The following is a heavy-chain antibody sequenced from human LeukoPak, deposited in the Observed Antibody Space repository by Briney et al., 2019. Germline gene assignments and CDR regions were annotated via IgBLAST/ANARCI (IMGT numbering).Heavy chain of an antibody. CDR2: FSFSGGST. V-gene: IGHV3-23*01. CDR3: AKEMNGAGYSSFDY. CDR1: GFTFSIYA. D-gene: IGHD3-9*01. J-gene: IGHJ4*02. Sequence: PGGSLRLSCAASGFTFSIYAMSWVRQAPGKGLEWVSTFSFSGGSTYYADSVKGRFTISRDNSKNTPYLQMNSLRAEDTAVYYCAKEMNGAGYSSFDYWGQGTLVTVSS.